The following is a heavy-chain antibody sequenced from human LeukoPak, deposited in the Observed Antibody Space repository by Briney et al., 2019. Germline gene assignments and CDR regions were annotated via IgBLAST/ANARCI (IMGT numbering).Heavy chain of an antibody. Sequence: SQTLSLTCDVFGGSFTDYYWSWIRQPPEKGLEWIGEIYHSGSTNYNPSLKSRVTISVDKSKNQFSLKLSSVTAADTAVYYCARDPTGKGLDYGGNSGRGTFDYWGQGTLVTVSS. V-gene: IGHV4-34*01. CDR3: ARDPTGKGLDYGGNSGRGTFDY. D-gene: IGHD4-23*01. CDR1: GGSFTDYY. CDR2: IYHSGST. J-gene: IGHJ4*02.